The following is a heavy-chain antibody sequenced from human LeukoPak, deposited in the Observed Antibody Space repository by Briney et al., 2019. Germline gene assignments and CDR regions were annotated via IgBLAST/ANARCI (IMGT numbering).Heavy chain of an antibody. CDR1: GFTFSSYG. V-gene: IGHV3-30*18. CDR3: AKTAGEQWLAMSLDY. D-gene: IGHD6-19*01. CDR2: ISYDGSNK. Sequence: PGRSLRLSCAASGFTFSSYGMHWVRQAPGKGLEWVAVISYDGSNKYYADSVKVRFTISRGNSKNTLYLQMNSLRAEDTAMYFCAKTAGEQWLAMSLDYWGQGTLVTVSS. J-gene: IGHJ4*02.